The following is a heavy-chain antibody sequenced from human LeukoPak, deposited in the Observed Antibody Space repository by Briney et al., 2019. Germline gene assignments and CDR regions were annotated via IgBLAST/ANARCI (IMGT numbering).Heavy chain of an antibody. CDR3: ATDLTTVTTMWFDP. CDR1: GLNFHLAA. Sequence: SVKVSCKASGLNFHLAAVQWVRQARGQGLEWIGWIVVDSGRTDYAQRFQERVTITRDVSTSTAYMELRSLTSEDTAVYYCATDLTTVTTMWFDPWGQGTLVTVSS. CDR2: IVVDSGRT. V-gene: IGHV1-58*01. J-gene: IGHJ5*02. D-gene: IGHD4-11*01.